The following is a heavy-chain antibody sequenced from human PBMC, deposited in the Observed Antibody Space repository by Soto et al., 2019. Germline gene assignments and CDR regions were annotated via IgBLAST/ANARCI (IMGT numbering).Heavy chain of an antibody. Sequence: SETLSLTCSVSGDSLHSYYWSWIRQPPGKGLEWVGYIYYSGSTNYNPSLKSRVTISVDTSKNQFSLKLSSVTAADTAVYYCARALILTGYYIHDAFDIWGQGTMVTVSS. CDR3: ARALILTGYYIHDAFDI. CDR2: IYYSGST. D-gene: IGHD3-9*01. J-gene: IGHJ3*02. V-gene: IGHV4-59*01. CDR1: GDSLHSYY.